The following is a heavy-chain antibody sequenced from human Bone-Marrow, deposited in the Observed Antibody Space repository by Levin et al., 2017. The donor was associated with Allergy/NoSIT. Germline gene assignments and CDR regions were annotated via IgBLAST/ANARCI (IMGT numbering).Heavy chain of an antibody. J-gene: IGHJ5*02. CDR1: GFTFSSYG. CDR2: ISYDGSNK. D-gene: IGHD3-22*01. CDR3: AKAQSSGYYPLDP. V-gene: IGHV3-30*18. Sequence: GESLKISCAASGFTFSSYGMHWVRQAPGKGLEWVAVISYDGSNKFYEDSVRGRFTISRDIAKNTLYLQMNSLRPEDTAVYYCAKAQSSGYYPLDPWGQGTLVTVSS.